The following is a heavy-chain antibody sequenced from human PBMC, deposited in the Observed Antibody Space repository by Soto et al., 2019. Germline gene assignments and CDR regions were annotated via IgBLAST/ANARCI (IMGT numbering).Heavy chain of an antibody. Sequence: EVQLVESGGDLVQPGRSLRLSCIGSGFTFCDYARSWFRQAPGKELEWIGFIRSKAYGGTTEYAASVKGRFTISRDDSNSIAYLQMNSLKTEDTAVYYCQYQLLTYYYGMDVWGQGTTVTVSS. CDR3: QYQLLTYYYGMDV. CDR2: IRSKAYGGTT. CDR1: GFTFCDYA. V-gene: IGHV3-49*03. D-gene: IGHD2-2*01. J-gene: IGHJ6*02.